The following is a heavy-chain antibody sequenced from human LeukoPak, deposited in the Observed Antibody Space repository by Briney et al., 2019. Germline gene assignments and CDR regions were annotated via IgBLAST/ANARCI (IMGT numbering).Heavy chain of an antibody. CDR3: ARGLYDILTGPPRWFDP. CDR1: GFTFSSYG. D-gene: IGHD3-9*01. J-gene: IGHJ5*02. Sequence: GGSLRLSCAASGFTFSSYGMHRVRQAPGKGLEWVAVIWYDGSNKYYADSVKGRFTISRDNSKNTLYLQMNSLRAEDTAVYYCARGLYDILTGPPRWFDPWGQGTLVTVSS. CDR2: IWYDGSNK. V-gene: IGHV3-33*01.